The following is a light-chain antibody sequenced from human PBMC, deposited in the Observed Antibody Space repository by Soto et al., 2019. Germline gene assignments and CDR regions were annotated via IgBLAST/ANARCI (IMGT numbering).Light chain of an antibody. J-gene: IGKJ1*01. V-gene: IGKV3-15*01. CDR3: HQYNKWPLT. CDR1: QSVSSN. CDR2: AVS. Sequence: EIMMTQSPGTLSASPGERATLSCRASQSVSSNLAWYQQKPGQAPMLLIYAVSTRATGIPARCSCSGSGTEFTLTISSLQSEDFAVYYCHQYNKWPLTFGQGTKVESK.